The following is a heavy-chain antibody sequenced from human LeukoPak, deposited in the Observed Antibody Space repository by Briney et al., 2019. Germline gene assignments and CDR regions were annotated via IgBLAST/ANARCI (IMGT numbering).Heavy chain of an antibody. Sequence: LPGGSLRLSCAASGFTFSNYAMSWVRQAPGKGLEWVSAITGSGGNTYYADSVKGRFTISRDNSKNTLYLQMSSLRDEDTAVYYCAKWGDFDVLTGYYVPDFWGQGTLVTVSS. V-gene: IGHV3-23*01. J-gene: IGHJ4*02. CDR2: ITGSGGNT. CDR3: AKWGDFDVLTGYYVPDF. CDR1: GFTFSNYA. D-gene: IGHD3-9*01.